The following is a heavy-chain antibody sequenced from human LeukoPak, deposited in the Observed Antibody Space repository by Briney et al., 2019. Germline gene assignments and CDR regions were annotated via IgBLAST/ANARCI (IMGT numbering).Heavy chain of an antibody. D-gene: IGHD6-19*01. J-gene: IGHJ6*02. CDR1: GFTFSSYA. CDR2: ISGSGGST. CDR3: ARGGIGSGWAAGGYYYGMDV. V-gene: IGHV3-23*01. Sequence: GGSLRLSGAASGFTFSSYAMSWVRQAAGKGLEWVSAISGSGGSTYYADSVKGRFTISRDHSKNPLYLQMNSLRAEDMAVYYCARGGIGSGWAAGGYYYGMDVWGQGTTVTVSS.